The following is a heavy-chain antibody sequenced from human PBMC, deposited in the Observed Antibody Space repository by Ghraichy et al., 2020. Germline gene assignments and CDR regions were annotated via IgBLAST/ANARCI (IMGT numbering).Heavy chain of an antibody. CDR1: GFIFRNFV. Sequence: GGSLRLSCGASGFIFRNFVMVWVRQAPGKGLEWVSSISGNGGKTDYADSVKGRFTISRDNSKNTLYLQMNSLRGEDTAIYYCAKDLRSSAYSYGGFDYWGQGTLVIVSS. CDR2: ISGNGGKT. J-gene: IGHJ4*02. CDR3: AKDLRSSAYSYGGFDY. D-gene: IGHD3-22*01. V-gene: IGHV3-23*01.